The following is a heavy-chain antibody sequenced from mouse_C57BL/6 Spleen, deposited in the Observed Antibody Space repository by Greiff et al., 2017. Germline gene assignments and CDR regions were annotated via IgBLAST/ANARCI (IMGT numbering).Heavy chain of an antibody. V-gene: IGHV2-9-1*01. D-gene: IGHD1-1*01. J-gene: IGHJ4*01. Sequence: QVQLKQSGPGLVAPSQSLSITCTVSGFSLTSYAISWVRQPPGKGLEWLGVIWTGGGTNYNSALKSRLSISKDNSKRQVFLKMNSLQTDDTARYYWARENYYGSSLFAMDYWGQGTSGTVSS. CDR2: IWTGGGT. CDR3: ARENYYGSSLFAMDY. CDR1: GFSLTSYA.